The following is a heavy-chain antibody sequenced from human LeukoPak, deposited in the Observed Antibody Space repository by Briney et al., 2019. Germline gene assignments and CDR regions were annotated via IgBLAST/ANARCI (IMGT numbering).Heavy chain of an antibody. V-gene: IGHV4-59*01. Sequence: SETLSLTCTVSGGSISSYYWSWIRQPPGKGLEWIGYIYYSGSTNYNPSLKSRVTISVDTSKNQFSLKLSSVTAAGTAVYYCARVIGSGPFDYWGQGTLVTVSS. CDR2: IYYSGST. CDR3: ARVIGSGPFDY. D-gene: IGHD6-19*01. CDR1: GGSISSYY. J-gene: IGHJ4*02.